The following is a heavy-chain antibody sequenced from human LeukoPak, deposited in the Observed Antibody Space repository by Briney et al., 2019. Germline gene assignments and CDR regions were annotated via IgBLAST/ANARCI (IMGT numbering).Heavy chain of an antibody. V-gene: IGHV1-3*01. D-gene: IGHD6-13*01. J-gene: IGHJ4*02. CDR3: ATGAAAGALFNY. Sequence: GASVKVSCKASGYTFTSYAMHWVRQAPGQRLEWMGWINAGNGNTKYSQKFQGRVTMTRDTSTSTGYMELSSLRSEDTAIYYCATGAAAGALFNYWGQGTLVTVSS. CDR1: GYTFTSYA. CDR2: INAGNGNT.